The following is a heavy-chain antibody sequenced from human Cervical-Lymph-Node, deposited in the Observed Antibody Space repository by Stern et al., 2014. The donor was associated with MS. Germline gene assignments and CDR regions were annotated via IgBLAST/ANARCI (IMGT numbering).Heavy chain of an antibody. Sequence: EVQLVQSGAEVKKPGESLKISCKGSGFIFGIYYIGWVRQLPGKGLEWMAMIYTGDSDIQYNPSFEGQVTISADKSISTAYLQWSSLKASDTAMYFCVRPQFGDSSLIDSWGQGTQVTVSS. CDR2: IYTGDSDI. J-gene: IGHJ4*02. D-gene: IGHD4-17*01. V-gene: IGHV5-51*01. CDR1: GFIFGIYY. CDR3: VRPQFGDSSLIDS.